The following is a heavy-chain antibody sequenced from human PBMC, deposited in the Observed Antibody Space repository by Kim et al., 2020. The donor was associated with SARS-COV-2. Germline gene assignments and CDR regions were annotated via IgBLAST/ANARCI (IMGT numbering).Heavy chain of an antibody. Sequence: DYYPTLTSRVTMSVDTSNNQFSLNLRSVTPADTAVYYCARAAGASSRVDYWGQGTLVTVSS. CDR3: ARAAGASSRVDY. V-gene: IGHV4-4*07. J-gene: IGHJ4*02. D-gene: IGHD6-13*01.